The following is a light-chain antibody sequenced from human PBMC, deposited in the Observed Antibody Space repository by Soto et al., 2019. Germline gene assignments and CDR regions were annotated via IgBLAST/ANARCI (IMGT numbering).Light chain of an antibody. CDR1: QSVSNY. CDR2: GAS. CDR3: QQYDSSPLT. J-gene: IGKJ4*01. Sequence: EIVLTQSPGTLSLSPGERATLSCRASQSVSNYLAWYQRKPGQAPRLLIYGASSRATGIPDRFSGSGSGTDFTLTISRLEPEDFAVYYCQQYDSSPLTFGGGTKVEIK. V-gene: IGKV3-20*01.